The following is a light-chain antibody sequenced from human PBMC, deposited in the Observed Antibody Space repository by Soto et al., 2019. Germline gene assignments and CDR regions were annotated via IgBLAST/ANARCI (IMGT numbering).Light chain of an antibody. Sequence: QAVVTQPASVSGSPGQSITISCTGTSSDVGSYNLVSWYQQHPGKAPKLMIYEGSKRPSGVSNRFSGSKSGNTASLTISGLQAEDEADYYCCSYAGSSTSFGGGTKVTVL. CDR1: SSDVGSYNL. J-gene: IGLJ2*01. V-gene: IGLV2-23*01. CDR2: EGS. CDR3: CSYAGSSTS.